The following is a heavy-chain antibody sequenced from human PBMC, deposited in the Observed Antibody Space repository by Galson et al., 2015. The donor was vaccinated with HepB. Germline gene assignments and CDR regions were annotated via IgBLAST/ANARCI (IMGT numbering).Heavy chain of an antibody. CDR3: AKDGYCSSTSCSYFDY. J-gene: IGHJ4*02. CDR2: ISGSGGST. CDR1: GFTFSSYA. D-gene: IGHD2-2*01. V-gene: IGHV3-23*01. Sequence: SLRLSCAASGFTFSSYAMSWVRQAPGKGLEWVSAISGSGGSTYYADSVKGRFTISRDNSKNTLYLQMNSLRAEDTAVYYCAKDGYCSSTSCSYFDYWGQGTLVTVSS.